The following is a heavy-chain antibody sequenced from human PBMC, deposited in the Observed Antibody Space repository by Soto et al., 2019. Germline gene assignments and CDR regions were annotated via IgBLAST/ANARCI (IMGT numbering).Heavy chain of an antibody. V-gene: IGHV4-39*01. CDR3: ARRSYYGSGSSQPGFDY. Sequence: SETLSLTCTVSVVSISSSSYYCGWIRQPPWKGLEWIGSIYYSGSTYYNPSLKSRVTISVDTSKNQFSLKLSSVTAADTAVYYCARRSYYGSGSSQPGFDYWGQGTLVTVSS. D-gene: IGHD3-10*01. CDR1: VVSISSSSYY. J-gene: IGHJ4*02. CDR2: IYYSGST.